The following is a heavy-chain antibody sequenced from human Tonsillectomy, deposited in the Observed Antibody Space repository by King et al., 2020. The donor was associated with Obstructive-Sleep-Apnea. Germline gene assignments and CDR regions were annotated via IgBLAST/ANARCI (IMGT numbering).Heavy chain of an antibody. J-gene: IGHJ3*02. CDR2: IRFDGSNK. Sequence: HVQLVESGGGVVQPGKSLRLSCGASGFTLGSYGMHWVRQAPGKGLEWVAFIRFDGSNKYYAGSVKGRFTISRDNSKNTLFLQMNSLGAEDTAVYYCARDQGGNPLWYAFLIWGQGTMVTVSS. D-gene: IGHD2-21*01. V-gene: IGHV3-30*02. CDR1: GFTLGSYG. CDR3: ARDQGGNPLWYAFLI.